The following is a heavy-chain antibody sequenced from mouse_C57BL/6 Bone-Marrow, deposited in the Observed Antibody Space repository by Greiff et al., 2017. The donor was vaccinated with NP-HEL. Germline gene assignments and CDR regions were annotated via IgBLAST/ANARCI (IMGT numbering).Heavy chain of an antibody. CDR2: IYPRSGNT. Sequence: VQLQESGAELARPGASVKLSCKASGYTFTSYGISWVKQRTGQGLEWIGEIYPRSGNTYYNEKFKGKATLTADKSSSTAYMELRSLTSEDSAVDFCARIEWGGMDYWGQGTSVTVSS. V-gene: IGHV1-81*01. D-gene: IGHD1-3*01. CDR1: GYTFTSYG. CDR3: ARIEWGGMDY. J-gene: IGHJ4*01.